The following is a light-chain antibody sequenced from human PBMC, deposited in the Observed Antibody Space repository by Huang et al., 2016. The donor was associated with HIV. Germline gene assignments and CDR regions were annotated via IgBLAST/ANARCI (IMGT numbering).Light chain of an antibody. CDR3: HQYGTSPYT. CDR2: AAS. J-gene: IGKJ2*01. Sequence: EVVLTQFPGTLSSSPGERATVSCRASQSLSHSFVAWYQQRPGQAPRLLIYAASTRVSGISDRFSGSGSGSDFTRTISRLEPTDVAVYFCHQYGTSPYTFGQGTNLEVK. CDR1: QSLSHSF. V-gene: IGKV3-20*01.